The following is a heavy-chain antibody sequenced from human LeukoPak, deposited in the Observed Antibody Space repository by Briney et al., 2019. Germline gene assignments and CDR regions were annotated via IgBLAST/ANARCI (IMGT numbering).Heavy chain of an antibody. D-gene: IGHD3-10*01. V-gene: IGHV4-59*11. CDR1: GGPISNHY. J-gene: IGHJ6*03. CDR2: NDYSGST. Sequence: SETLSLTCIVSGGPISNHYWSWSRRPPGKGLEWIGYNDYSGSTNYNPSLKSRVTISVDTSKNQFSLKLNSVTAADTAVYYCARGATFRGTYYMDVWGKGTTVTVSS. CDR3: ARGATFRGTYYMDV.